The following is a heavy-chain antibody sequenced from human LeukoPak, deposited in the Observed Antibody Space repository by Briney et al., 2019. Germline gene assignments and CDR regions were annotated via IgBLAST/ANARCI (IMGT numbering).Heavy chain of an antibody. Sequence: GGSLRLSCAASGFTFSDYYMSWIRQAPGKGLEWVSYISSSGSTIYYADSVRGRFTISRDNAKNSLYLQMNSLRAEDTAVYYCARGLPGYCSGGSCYSPFDYWGQGTLSPSPQ. CDR2: ISSSGSTI. CDR1: GFTFSDYY. CDR3: ARGLPGYCSGGSCYSPFDY. D-gene: IGHD2-15*01. J-gene: IGHJ4*02. V-gene: IGHV3-11*04.